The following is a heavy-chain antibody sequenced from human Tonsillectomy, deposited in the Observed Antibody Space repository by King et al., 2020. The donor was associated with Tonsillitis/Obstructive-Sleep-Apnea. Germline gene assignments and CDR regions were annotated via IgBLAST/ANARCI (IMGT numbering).Heavy chain of an antibody. Sequence: VQLVESGGGLVQPGGSLRLSCAASGFTFSSYAMSWVRQAPGKGLEWVSAISGSGGSTYYADSVKGRFTISRDNSKNTLYLQMNSLRAEDTAVYYCAKDLPPGIVGATLWEFPAAFDIWGQGTMVTASS. CDR1: GFTFSSYA. J-gene: IGHJ3*02. V-gene: IGHV3-23*04. CDR3: AKDLPPGIVGATLWEFPAAFDI. CDR2: ISGSGGST. D-gene: IGHD1-26*01.